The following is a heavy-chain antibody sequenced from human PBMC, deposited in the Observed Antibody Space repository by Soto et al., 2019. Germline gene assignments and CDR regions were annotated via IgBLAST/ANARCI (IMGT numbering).Heavy chain of an antibody. V-gene: IGHV3-74*01. CDR3: ARDGRGPYGMDV. CDR1: GFTFSSYW. Sequence: EVQLVETGGGLAQPGGSLRLSCAASGFTFSSYWMYWVRQAPGKGLVWVSRISSDGSSTSYADSVKGRSTISRDDAKSTRFLQMNRLRVEDTAVYYCARDGRGPYGMDVWGQGTTVTVSS. J-gene: IGHJ6*02. CDR2: ISSDGSST.